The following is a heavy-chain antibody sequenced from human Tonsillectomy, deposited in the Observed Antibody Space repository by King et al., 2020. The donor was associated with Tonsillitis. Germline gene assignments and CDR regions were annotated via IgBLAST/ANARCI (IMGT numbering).Heavy chain of an antibody. CDR1: GFTFSSYD. J-gene: IGHJ6*02. Sequence: VQLVESGGGLVQPGGSLRLSCAASGFTFSSYDMHWVRQPTGKGLEWVSAIGPAGDTYYPGSVKGRFTISRENAKNSLYLQMNSLRAGDTAVYYCARGVVGYDFWSGPTRDQGMDVWGQGTTVTVSS. CDR2: IGPAGDT. D-gene: IGHD3-3*01. CDR3: ARGVVGYDFWSGPTRDQGMDV. V-gene: IGHV3-13*01.